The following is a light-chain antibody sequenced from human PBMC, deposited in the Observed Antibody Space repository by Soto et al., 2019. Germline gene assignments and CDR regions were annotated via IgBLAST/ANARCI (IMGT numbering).Light chain of an antibody. J-gene: IGKJ1*01. CDR1: QSIHSS. CDR3: QQYSSFSWT. Sequence: DIPMTQSPSTLSASVGDRVTMTCRASQSIHSSLAWYHQRPGRAPKLLIYDASSLESGVPSRFGGSGSGAEFTLTITSLQPEDFGTYYCQQYSSFSWTFGQGTKVDFK. CDR2: DAS. V-gene: IGKV1-5*01.